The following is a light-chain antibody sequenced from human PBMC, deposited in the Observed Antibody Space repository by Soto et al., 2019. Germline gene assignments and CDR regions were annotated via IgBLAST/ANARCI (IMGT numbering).Light chain of an antibody. CDR2: DDD. Sequence: SYELTQPPSVSAAPGQTARITCGGNNIGGKTVYWYQQKPGQAPVVVVYDDDVRPSGIPERFSGSNSGNTATLSISRVEAGDEADYYCQVWDTTSDHVVFGGGTKVTVL. J-gene: IGLJ2*01. V-gene: IGLV3-21*02. CDR1: NIGGKT. CDR3: QVWDTTSDHVV.